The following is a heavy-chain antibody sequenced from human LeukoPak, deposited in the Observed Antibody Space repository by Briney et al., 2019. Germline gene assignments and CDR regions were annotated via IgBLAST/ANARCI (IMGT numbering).Heavy chain of an antibody. D-gene: IGHD2-2*01. J-gene: IGHJ6*02. CDR3: ARSDIVVVPAAMVFYYYYGMDV. V-gene: IGHV1-69*04. CDR1: GYTFTSYG. Sequence: SVKVSCKASGYTFTSYGISWVRQAPGQGLEWMGRIIPILGIANYAQKFQGRVTITADKSTSTAYMELSSLRSEDTAVYYCARSDIVVVPAAMVFYYYYGMDVWGQGTTVTVSS. CDR2: IIPILGIA.